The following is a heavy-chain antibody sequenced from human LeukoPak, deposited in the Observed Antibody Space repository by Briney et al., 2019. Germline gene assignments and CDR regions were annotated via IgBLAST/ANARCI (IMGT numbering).Heavy chain of an antibody. CDR1: GYTFTSYD. Sequence: ASVKVSCKASGYTFTSYDINWVRQATGQGLEWMGWMNPNSGNTGYAQKFQGRVTMTRNTSISTAYMELSSLRSEDTAAYYSELVAATRDWFDPWGQGTLVTVSS. J-gene: IGHJ5*02. V-gene: IGHV1-8*01. CDR3: ELVAATRDWFDP. D-gene: IGHD2-15*01. CDR2: MNPNSGNT.